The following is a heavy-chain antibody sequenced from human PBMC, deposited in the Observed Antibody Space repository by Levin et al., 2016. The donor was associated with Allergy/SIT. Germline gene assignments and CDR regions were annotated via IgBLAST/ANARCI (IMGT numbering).Heavy chain of an antibody. Sequence: GESLKISCKGSGYSFTSYWIGWVRQMPGKGLEWMGIIYPGDSDTRYSPSFQGQVTISADKSISTAYLQWSSLKASDTAMYYCARLGSRYFDWYPFDYWGQGTLVTVSS. CDR3: ARLGSRYFDWYPFDY. V-gene: IGHV5-51*01. D-gene: IGHD3-9*01. J-gene: IGHJ4*02. CDR1: GYSFTSYW. CDR2: IYPGDSDT.